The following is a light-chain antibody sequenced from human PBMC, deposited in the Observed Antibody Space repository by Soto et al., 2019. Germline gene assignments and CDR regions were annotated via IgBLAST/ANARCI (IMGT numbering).Light chain of an antibody. CDR3: CSFAGTYTYV. CDR1: SSDVGGYKY. Sequence: QSALTQPRSVSGSPGQSVTMSCTGTSSDVGGYKYVSWYQQHPGKAPKLMIYDVNKRPSGVPDRFSGSKSGKTASLTISGLQAEDEADYYCCSFAGTYTYVFGTGTKVTVL. V-gene: IGLV2-11*01. CDR2: DVN. J-gene: IGLJ1*01.